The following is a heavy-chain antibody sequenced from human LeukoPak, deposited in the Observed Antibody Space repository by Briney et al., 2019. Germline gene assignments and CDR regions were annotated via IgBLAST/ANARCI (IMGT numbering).Heavy chain of an antibody. CDR2: ISGYNGNT. J-gene: IGHJ3*02. V-gene: IGHV1-18*01. Sequence: ASVKVSCKASGYTFTSYGITWVRQAPGQGLEWMGWISGYNGNTNYAQKLQGRVTMTTDTSTSTAYMDPRSLRSDDTAVYYCARVGVQDAFDIWGQGTKVSVSS. CDR3: ARVGVQDAFDI. D-gene: IGHD1-26*01. CDR1: GYTFTSYG.